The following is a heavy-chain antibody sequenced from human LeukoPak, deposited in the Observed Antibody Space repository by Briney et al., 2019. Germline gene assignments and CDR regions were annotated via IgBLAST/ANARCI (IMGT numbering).Heavy chain of an antibody. J-gene: IGHJ5*02. CDR1: GFSFSSHW. CDR3: ARDGFAWVSGIDYGWFDH. Sequence: GGSLRLSCAASGFSFSSHWMSWVRQAPGKGLEWVASIKQDGSKKSYLDSVKGRFTISRDNADNSLYLQMSSLRVEDTAVYYCARDGFAWVSGIDYGWFDHWGQGTLVAVSS. CDR2: IKQDGSKK. V-gene: IGHV3-7*05. D-gene: IGHD4-17*01.